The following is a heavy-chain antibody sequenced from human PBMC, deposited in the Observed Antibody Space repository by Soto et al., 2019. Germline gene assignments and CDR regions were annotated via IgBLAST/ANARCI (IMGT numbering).Heavy chain of an antibody. D-gene: IGHD7-27*01. CDR2: IYDGGTT. V-gene: IGHV4-30-4*01. CDR1: GGSISSAAYC. J-gene: IGHJ4*02. Sequence: QVQLQESGPRLVSPSQTLSLTCTVSGGSISSAAYCWSWIRQSPDKGLEWIGHIYDGGTTYSSQSLNGRLTTSADTSEPQFSLKLSSVSAADTAVYYCARGPSGDKIDYWGQGIQVTVSS. CDR3: ARGPSGDKIDY.